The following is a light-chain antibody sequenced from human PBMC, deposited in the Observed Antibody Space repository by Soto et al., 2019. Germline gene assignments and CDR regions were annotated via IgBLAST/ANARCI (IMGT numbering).Light chain of an antibody. CDR3: QQYHSYWT. CDR1: QNIRSR. V-gene: IGKV1-5*01. CDR2: DAS. J-gene: IGKJ1*01. Sequence: DFRMTHSPSTLSAAVGDRFTITCRASQNIRSRLAWFQQKPGKAPKLLIYDASSLESGVPQRFSGSGSGTEFTLTISSLQTDDFSTYYCQQYHSYWTFGQGTKVDIK.